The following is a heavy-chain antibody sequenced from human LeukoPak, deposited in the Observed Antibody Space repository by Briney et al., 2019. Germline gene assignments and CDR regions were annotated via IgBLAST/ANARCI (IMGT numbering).Heavy chain of an antibody. CDR2: IRYDGSNK. CDR3: ARNGGYAYVRAFDI. Sequence: GGSLRLSCAASGFTFSSYGMHWVRQAPGKGLEWVAFIRYDGSNKYYADSVKGRFTISRDNSKNTLYLQMNSLRAEDTAVYYCARNGGYAYVRAFDIWGQGTMVTVSS. V-gene: IGHV3-30*02. J-gene: IGHJ3*02. D-gene: IGHD4-23*01. CDR1: GFTFSSYG.